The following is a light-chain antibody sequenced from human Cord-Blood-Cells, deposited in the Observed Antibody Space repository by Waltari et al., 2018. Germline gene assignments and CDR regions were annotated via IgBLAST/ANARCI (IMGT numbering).Light chain of an antibody. CDR3: QQYDNLLT. CDR1: QDISNY. CDR2: DAS. Sequence: DIQMHQSPSSLSASVGDRVTITCQASQDISNYLNWYQQKPGKAPKLLIYDASNLETGVSSRFSGSGSGTDFTFTISSLQPEDIATYYCQQYDNLLTFGGGTKVEIK. J-gene: IGKJ4*01. V-gene: IGKV1-33*01.